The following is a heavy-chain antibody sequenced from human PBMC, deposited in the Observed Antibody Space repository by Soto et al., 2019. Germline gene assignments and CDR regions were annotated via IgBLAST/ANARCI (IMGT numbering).Heavy chain of an antibody. CDR1: GFSLSTSGVG. J-gene: IGHJ3*02. V-gene: IGHV2-5*01. CDR3: AHSPSGIDSTGYSI. Sequence: QITLKESGPTLVNPTQTLTLTCTFSGFSLSTSGVGVGWIRQPPGKALEWLALIYWNDDKRYSPSLKNRLTITKDTSKNQVVLTMTNMDPVDTATYYCAHSPSGIDSTGYSIWGQGTMVTVSS. CDR2: IYWNDDK. D-gene: IGHD3-22*01.